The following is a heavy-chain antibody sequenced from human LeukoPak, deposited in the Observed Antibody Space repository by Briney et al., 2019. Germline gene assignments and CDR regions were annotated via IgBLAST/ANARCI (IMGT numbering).Heavy chain of an antibody. CDR3: ARVGQQLVVLYYYYYMDV. CDR2: INPSGGST. Sequence: GASVKVSCKASGYTFTSYYMHWVRQAPGQGLEWMGIINPSGGSTSYAQKFQGRVTMTRDTSTSTAYMELRSLRSDDTAVYYCARVGQQLVVLYYYYYMDVWGRGTTVTVSS. J-gene: IGHJ6*03. D-gene: IGHD6-13*01. CDR1: GYTFTSYY. V-gene: IGHV1-46*01.